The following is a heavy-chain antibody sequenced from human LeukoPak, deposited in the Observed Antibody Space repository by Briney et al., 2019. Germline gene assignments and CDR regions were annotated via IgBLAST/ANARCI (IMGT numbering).Heavy chain of an antibody. CDR1: GGTFSSYT. J-gene: IGHJ5*02. V-gene: IGHV1-69*04. CDR2: IIPILGIA. Sequence: ASVKVSCKASGGTFSSYTISWVRQAPGQGLEWMGRIIPILGIANYAQKFQGRVTITADKSTGTAYMELSSLRSEDTAVYYCARDFGGRIAAPLGRHWFDPWGQGTLVTVSS. D-gene: IGHD6-6*01. CDR3: ARDFGGRIAAPLGRHWFDP.